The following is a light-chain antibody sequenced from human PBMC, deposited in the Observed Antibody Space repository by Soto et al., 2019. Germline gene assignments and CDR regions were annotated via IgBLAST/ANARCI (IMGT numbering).Light chain of an antibody. Sequence: EIVMTQSPATLSVSPGERATLSCWASQSVSSNLAWYQQKPGQAPRLLIYAASTRATGISARFSGSGSGTEFTLTISSLQSEDVALYYCQRYNDWISFGGGTKVEIK. CDR2: AAS. V-gene: IGKV3-15*01. CDR3: QRYNDWIS. J-gene: IGKJ4*01. CDR1: QSVSSN.